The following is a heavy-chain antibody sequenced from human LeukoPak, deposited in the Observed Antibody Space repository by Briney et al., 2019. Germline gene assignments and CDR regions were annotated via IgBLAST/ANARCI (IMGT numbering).Heavy chain of an antibody. CDR3: ARDRGNWGDNWFDP. D-gene: IGHD7-27*01. Sequence: PSETLSLTCTVSGGSISSYYWSWIRQPAGKGLEWIGRIYTSGSTNYNPSLKSRVTISVDTSKNQFSLKLSSVTAADTAVYYCARDRGNWGDNWFDPWGQGTLVTVSS. CDR2: IYTSGST. V-gene: IGHV4-4*07. J-gene: IGHJ5*02. CDR1: GGSISSYY.